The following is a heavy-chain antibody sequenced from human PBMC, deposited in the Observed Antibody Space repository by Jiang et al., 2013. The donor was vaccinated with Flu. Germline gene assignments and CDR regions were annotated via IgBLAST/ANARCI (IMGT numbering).Heavy chain of an antibody. CDR3: ASSGSYVGYFDY. D-gene: IGHD1-26*01. J-gene: IGHJ4*02. CDR2: T. V-gene: IGHV1-46*01. Sequence: TSYAQKFQGRVTMTRDTSTSTVYMELSSLRSEDTAVYYCASSGSYVGYFDYWGQGTLVTVSS.